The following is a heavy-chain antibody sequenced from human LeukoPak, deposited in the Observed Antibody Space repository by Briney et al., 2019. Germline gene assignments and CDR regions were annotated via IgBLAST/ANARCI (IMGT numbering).Heavy chain of an antibody. J-gene: IGHJ4*02. Sequence: PGGSLRLSCAASGFTFYRYAMSWVRQAPGKGLEWISAISGSGDNTYYADSVEGRVTISRDNSRNTLYLQMNSLRADDTAVYYCAKVPHPSYYFDYWGQGALVTVSS. CDR3: AKVPHPSYYFDY. V-gene: IGHV3-23*01. CDR2: ISGSGDNT. CDR1: GFTFYRYA.